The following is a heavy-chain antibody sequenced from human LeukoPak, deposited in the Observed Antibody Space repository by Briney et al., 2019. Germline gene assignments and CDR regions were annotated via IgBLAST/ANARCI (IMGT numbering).Heavy chain of an antibody. Sequence: ASVKVSCKASAYTFTKYGISWVRQAPGQGLEYMAWISTHDDNTNYAQNFQGRVTISRDTSASTAYMELSSLTSEDTAVYYCARDSGEYYFDYWGQGTLVTVSS. CDR2: ISTHDDNT. D-gene: IGHD2-15*01. J-gene: IGHJ4*02. CDR3: ARDSGEYYFDY. V-gene: IGHV1-18*04. CDR1: AYTFTKYG.